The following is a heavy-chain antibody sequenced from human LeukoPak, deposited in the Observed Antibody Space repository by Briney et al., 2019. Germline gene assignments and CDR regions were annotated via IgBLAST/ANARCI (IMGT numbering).Heavy chain of an antibody. CDR1: GGSIGSSSYY. CDR3: ARVMARRLQHGSDY. V-gene: IGHV4-39*07. CDR2: INHSGST. D-gene: IGHD3-10*01. Sequence: SETLSLTCTVSGGSIGSSSYYWGWIRQPPGKGLEWIGEINHSGSTNYNPSLKSRVTISVDTSKNQFSLKLSSVTAADTAVYYCARVMARRLQHGSDYWGQGTLVTVSS. J-gene: IGHJ4*02.